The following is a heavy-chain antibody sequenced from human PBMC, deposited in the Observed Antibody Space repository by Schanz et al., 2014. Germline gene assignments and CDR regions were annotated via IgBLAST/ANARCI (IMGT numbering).Heavy chain of an antibody. CDR3: ARALFGSGHGDV. Sequence: QVQLVQSGGEVKTPGASVKVSCKASGYTFTRSGISWVRQAPGQGLEWMGWIGGSDGNTNFAQKFQGRVTMTRDTSISTAYMELSRLKSDDTAVYYCARALFGSGHGDVWGQGTTVTVSS. CDR1: GYTFTRSG. J-gene: IGHJ6*02. CDR2: IGGSDGNT. V-gene: IGHV1-18*01. D-gene: IGHD3-10*01.